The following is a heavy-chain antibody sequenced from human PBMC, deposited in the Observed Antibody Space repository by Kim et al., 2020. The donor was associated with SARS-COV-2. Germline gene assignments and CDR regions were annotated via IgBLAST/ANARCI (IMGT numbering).Heavy chain of an antibody. CDR1: GFTFSSYS. J-gene: IGHJ2*01. V-gene: IGHV3-48*02. Sequence: GGSLRLSCAASGFTFSSYSMNWVRQAPGKGLEWVSYISSSSSTIYYADSVKGRFTISRDNAKNSLYLQMNSLRDEDTAVYYCARDWSRGSSWSATLVGFDLWGRGTLVTVSS. CDR3: ARDWSRGSSWSATLVGFDL. D-gene: IGHD6-13*01. CDR2: ISSSSSTI.